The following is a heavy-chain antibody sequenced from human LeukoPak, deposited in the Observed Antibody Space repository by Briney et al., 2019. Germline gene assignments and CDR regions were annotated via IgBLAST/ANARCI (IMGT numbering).Heavy chain of an antibody. J-gene: IGHJ5*02. Sequence: SETLSLTCTVSGGSISSGDYYWNWIRQPAGKGLEWIGRIYTTGSTSYNPSLKNRVTISVDTSKNQISLKLSSVTAADTAVYYCARDRGISTARGVPSWFDPWGQGTLVTVSS. CDR1: GGSISSGDYY. D-gene: IGHD3-10*01. V-gene: IGHV4-61*02. CDR2: IYTTGST. CDR3: ARDRGISTARGVPSWFDP.